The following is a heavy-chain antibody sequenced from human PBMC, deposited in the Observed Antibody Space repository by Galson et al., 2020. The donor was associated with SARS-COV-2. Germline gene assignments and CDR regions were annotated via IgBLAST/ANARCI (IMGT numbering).Heavy chain of an antibody. D-gene: IGHD1-7*01. V-gene: IGHV1-69*13. CDR3: AGTSNWNYGYFDY. J-gene: IGHJ4*02. CDR2: IIPIFGTS. CDR1: GGTLSSYI. Sequence: RQEASVKVSCKASGGTLSSYIINWVRQAPGQGLEWMGGIIPIFGTSDYAQNFQGRVTITADESTSTAYMELSSLRSDDTAVYFCAGTSNWNYGYFDYWGQGTLVTVSS.